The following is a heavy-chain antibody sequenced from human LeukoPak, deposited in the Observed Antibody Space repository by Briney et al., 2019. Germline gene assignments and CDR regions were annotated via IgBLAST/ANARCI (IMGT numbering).Heavy chain of an antibody. Sequence: PGGSLRLSCAASGFTFSSYDMSWVRQAPGKGLAWVSAISGGGGSTSYADSVKGRFTISSDNLKNTMYLQMNSLRAEDTAVYYCARGSYYDSSGYDYWGQGTLVTVSS. CDR2: ISGGGGST. J-gene: IGHJ4*02. CDR3: ARGSYYDSSGYDY. V-gene: IGHV3-23*01. CDR1: GFTFSSYD. D-gene: IGHD3-22*01.